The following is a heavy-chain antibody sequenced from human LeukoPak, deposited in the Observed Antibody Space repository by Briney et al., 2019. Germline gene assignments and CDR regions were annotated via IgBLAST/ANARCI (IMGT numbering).Heavy chain of an antibody. Sequence: ASVKVSCKASGYTFTSYGISWVRQAPGQGLEWMGWISAYNGNTNYAQKLQGRVTMTTDTSTSTAYMELSRLRSDDTAVYYCARERVTVSNWFDPWGQGTLVTVSS. CDR1: GYTFTSYG. CDR2: ISAYNGNT. J-gene: IGHJ5*02. V-gene: IGHV1-18*01. D-gene: IGHD4-11*01. CDR3: ARERVTVSNWFDP.